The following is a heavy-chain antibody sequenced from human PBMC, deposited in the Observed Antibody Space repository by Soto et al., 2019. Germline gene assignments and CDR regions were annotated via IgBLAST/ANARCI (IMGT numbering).Heavy chain of an antibody. Sequence: GGSLRLSCAASGFTFSSYIMNWVRQSPGRGLEWVSYISSSSSTIYYADSVKGRFTISRDNAKNSLYLQMNSLRDEDTAVYYCARDRSYYGSGTSWFFDYWRQGTLVTVSS. V-gene: IGHV3-48*02. D-gene: IGHD3-10*01. J-gene: IGHJ4*02. CDR1: GFTFSSYI. CDR3: ARDRSYYGSGTSWFFDY. CDR2: ISSSSSTI.